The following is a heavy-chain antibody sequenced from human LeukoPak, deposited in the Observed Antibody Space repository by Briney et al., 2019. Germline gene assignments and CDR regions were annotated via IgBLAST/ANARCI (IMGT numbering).Heavy chain of an antibody. CDR3: ARHGGDCSSTSCYVSSYYYYGMDV. CDR2: IYPGDSDT. V-gene: IGHV5-51*01. CDR1: GYSFTSCW. J-gene: IGHJ6*02. Sequence: GESLKISCKGSGYSFTSCWIGWVRQMPGKGLEWMGIIYPGDSDTRYSPSFQGQVTISADKSISTAYLQWSSLRASDTAMYYCARHGGDCSSTSCYVSSYYYYGMDVWGQGTTVTVSS. D-gene: IGHD2-2*01.